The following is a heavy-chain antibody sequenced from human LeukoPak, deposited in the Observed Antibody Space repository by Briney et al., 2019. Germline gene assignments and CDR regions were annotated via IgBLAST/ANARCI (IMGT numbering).Heavy chain of an antibody. D-gene: IGHD2-21*01. J-gene: IGHJ4*02. CDR1: GXTFSSHA. CDR3: ARERGGDFDY. V-gene: IGHV3-21*01. Sequence: PGGSLRLSCAASGXTFSSHAMSWVRQAPGKGLEWVSSISSSSSYIYYADSVKGRFTISRDNAKNSLYLQMNSLRAEDTAVYYCARERGGDFDYWGQGTLVTVSS. CDR2: ISSSSSYI.